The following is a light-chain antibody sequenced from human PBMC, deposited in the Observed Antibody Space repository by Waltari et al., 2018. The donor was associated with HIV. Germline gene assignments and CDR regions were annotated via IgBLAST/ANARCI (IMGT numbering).Light chain of an antibody. V-gene: IGLV3-25*03. Sequence: SYELTQPPSVSVSPGQTARITCSGDTLSSKYTSWYQQKPGQDPILLIFKDSESPSGMPERFSGSISGTTVTLTISEVQTEDEADYYCQSADHSDSCVFGTGTTLTVL. CDR1: TLSSKY. CDR3: QSADHSDSCV. J-gene: IGLJ1*01. CDR2: KDS.